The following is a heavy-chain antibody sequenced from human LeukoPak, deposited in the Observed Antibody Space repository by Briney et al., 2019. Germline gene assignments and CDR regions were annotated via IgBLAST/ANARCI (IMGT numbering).Heavy chain of an antibody. Sequence: GASVKVSCKASGYTFTDYYIHWVRQAPGQGLEWMGWINPNSGGTNYAQKLQGRVTMTTDTSTSTAYMELRSLRSDDTAVYYCARDRTIAAAGTIFYWGQGTLVTVSS. CDR3: ARDRTIAAAGTIFY. V-gene: IGHV1-2*02. D-gene: IGHD6-13*01. J-gene: IGHJ4*02. CDR1: GYTFTDYY. CDR2: INPNSGGT.